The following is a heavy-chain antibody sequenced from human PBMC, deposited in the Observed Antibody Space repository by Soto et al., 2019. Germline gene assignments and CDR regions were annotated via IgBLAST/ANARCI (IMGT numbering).Heavy chain of an antibody. J-gene: IGHJ5*02. CDR1: GYTFSNFW. Sequence: PGESLKISCQCSGYTFSNFWIGWVRQLPGKGLEWMGIIYPGDHETRYSPSFHGKVTISADKSINTAYLQWNSLEASDTAMYFCAKGKSTGDIDWFDPWGQGSLVTVSS. V-gene: IGHV5-51*01. CDR2: IYPGDHET. D-gene: IGHD3-10*01. CDR3: AKGKSTGDIDWFDP.